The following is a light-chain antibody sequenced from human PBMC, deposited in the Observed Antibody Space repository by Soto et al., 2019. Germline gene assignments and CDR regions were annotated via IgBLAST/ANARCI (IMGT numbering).Light chain of an antibody. V-gene: IGKV1-9*01. CDR1: QVISTN. CDR3: QQLNSYPRT. CDR2: DAS. J-gene: IGKJ4*01. Sequence: DIQLTQSPSFLSASVGDRVSITCRASQVISTNLAWYQQKPGKAPKLLIFDASTLQSGVPSRFSGSGSGTEFTLTMSSLQPEDFATYYCQQLNSYPRTFGGGTKVEIK.